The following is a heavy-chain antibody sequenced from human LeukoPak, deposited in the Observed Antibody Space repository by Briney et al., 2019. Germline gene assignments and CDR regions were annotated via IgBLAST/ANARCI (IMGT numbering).Heavy chain of an antibody. D-gene: IGHD2-2*01. V-gene: IGHV4-39*07. Sequence: PSETLSLTCTVSGGSISSSSYYWGWIRQPPGKGLEWIGSIYYSGSTYYNPSLKSRVTISVDTSKNQFSLKLSSVTAADTAVYYCARDGCSSTSCYAYFDYWGQGTLVTVSS. CDR3: ARDGCSSTSCYAYFDY. CDR1: GGSISSSSYY. J-gene: IGHJ4*02. CDR2: IYYSGST.